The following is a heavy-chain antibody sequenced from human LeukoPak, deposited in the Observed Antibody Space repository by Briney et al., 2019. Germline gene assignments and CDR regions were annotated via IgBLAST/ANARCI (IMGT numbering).Heavy chain of an antibody. CDR1: GFTFRNYA. V-gene: IGHV3-23*01. Sequence: GSLRLSCAASGFTFRNYAMSWVRQAPGKGLEWVSNINGSGGSTYQADSVKGRFTTSRDNSQNTVYLQMNSLRVEDTAVYYCAKSSGDYIPDYYYYAMDVWGQGTTVTVSS. D-gene: IGHD2-15*01. CDR3: AKSSGDYIPDYYYYAMDV. CDR2: INGSGGST. J-gene: IGHJ6*02.